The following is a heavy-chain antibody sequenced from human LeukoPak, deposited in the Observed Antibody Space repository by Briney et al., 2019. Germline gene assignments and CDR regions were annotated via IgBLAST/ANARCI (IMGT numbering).Heavy chain of an antibody. CDR3: QAYYGSGSYSDY. CDR1: GGSISSSSYY. D-gene: IGHD3-10*01. J-gene: IGHJ4*02. CDR2: IYYSGST. Sequence: PSETLSLTCTVSGGSISSSSYYWGWIRQPPGKGLEWIGNIYYSGSTYYNPSLESRVTISVDTSKNQFSLKLSSMTAADTAVYYCQAYYGSGSYSDYWGQGTLVTVSS. V-gene: IGHV4-39*01.